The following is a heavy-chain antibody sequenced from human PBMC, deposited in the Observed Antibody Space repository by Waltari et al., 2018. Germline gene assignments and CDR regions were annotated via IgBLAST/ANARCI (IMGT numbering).Heavy chain of an antibody. D-gene: IGHD6-13*01. V-gene: IGHV1-46*01. CDR1: GYTFTSYY. J-gene: IGHJ5*02. CDR3: ARKAGGSSWYGGWFDP. CDR2: INPSGGST. Sequence: QVQLVQSGAEVKKPGASVKVSCKASGYTFTSYYMHWVRQAPGQGLEWMGIINPSGGSTSYAQKFQGRVTMTRDTSTSTVYMELSSLRSEDTAVYYCARKAGGSSWYGGWFDPWGQGTLVTVSS.